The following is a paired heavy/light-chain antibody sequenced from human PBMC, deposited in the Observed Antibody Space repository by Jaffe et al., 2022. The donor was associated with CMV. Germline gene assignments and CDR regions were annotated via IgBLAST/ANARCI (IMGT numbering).Heavy chain of an antibody. CDR1: GFMFSRYR. J-gene: IGHJ4*02. V-gene: IGHV3-64*01. D-gene: IGHD5-12*01. CDR3: VTDGGGYNYDY. Sequence: EVQLVESGGGLVQPGGSLRLSCAASGFMFSRYRMHWVRQAPGRGLEFVSAISDTGESTHYVKSVEGRFTISRDNSKNTLYLQMGSLRAEDMAVYYCVTDGGGYNYDYWGQGTLVTVSS. CDR2: ISDTGEST.
Light chain of an antibody. Sequence: DVVLTQSPLSLPVTLGQPASISCRSSQSLVHSDGSTYLHWFQQRPGQSPRRLIYKVSNRDSGVPDRFSGSGSGTDFTLKISRVEAEDVGVYYCMQGTHWPPWTFGQGTKVEIK. V-gene: IGKV2-30*02. CDR2: KVS. CDR1: QSLVHSDGSTY. J-gene: IGKJ1*01. CDR3: MQGTHWPPWT.